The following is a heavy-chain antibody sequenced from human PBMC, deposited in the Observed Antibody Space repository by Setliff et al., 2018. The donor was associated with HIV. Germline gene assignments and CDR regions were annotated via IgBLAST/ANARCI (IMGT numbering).Heavy chain of an antibody. CDR1: GYSISDGYY. CDR3: ASPRSLLVWYDAFDI. J-gene: IGHJ3*02. Sequence: PSETLSLTCAVSGYSISDGYYWGWIRQPPGKGPEWIGSIHHSGSAHFNPSLKRQVAMSVDTSENRFPLTLSSVTAADTAVYYCASPRSLLVWYDAFDIWGQGTMVTVSS. CDR2: IHHSGSA. V-gene: IGHV4-38-2*01. D-gene: IGHD3-16*01.